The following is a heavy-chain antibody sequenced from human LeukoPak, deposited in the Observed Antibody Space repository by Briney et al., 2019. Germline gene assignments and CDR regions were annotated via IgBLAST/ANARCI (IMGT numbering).Heavy chain of an antibody. J-gene: IGHJ3*02. Sequence: SETLSLTCTVSGGSISSYYWSWIRQPAGKGLEWIGRTYTSGSTNYNPSLKSRVTMSVDTSRNQFSLKLSSVTAADTAVYYCARDEWYSSSPGAFDIWGQGTMVTVSS. V-gene: IGHV4-4*07. D-gene: IGHD6-13*01. CDR1: GGSISSYY. CDR2: TYTSGST. CDR3: ARDEWYSSSPGAFDI.